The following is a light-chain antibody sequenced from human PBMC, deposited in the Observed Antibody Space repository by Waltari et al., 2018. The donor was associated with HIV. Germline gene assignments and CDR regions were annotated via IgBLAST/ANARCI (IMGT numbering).Light chain of an antibody. CDR1: QSISTW. V-gene: IGKV1-5*03. CDR2: KTS. Sequence: DIQMTQSPSTLSASVGDRVTITCRSSQSISTWLAWYQQQPGRAPKLLIYKTSSLHIGVPSRFSGSGSGTEFSLTISSLQPDDFTTYYCQQYHSYSLTFGQGTRLEMK. J-gene: IGKJ5*01. CDR3: QQYHSYSLT.